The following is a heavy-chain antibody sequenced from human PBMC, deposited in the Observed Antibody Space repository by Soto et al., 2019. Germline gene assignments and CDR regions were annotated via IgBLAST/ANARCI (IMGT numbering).Heavy chain of an antibody. CDR2: IIPLFGTA. CDR3: ARADGAGTTYWFDP. Sequence: QVQLVQSGAEVKKPGSSVKVSCKASGDPFSTYAISWVRQAPGQGLEWMGGIIPLFGTAHYAQKFQGRLTITADESTSSGYMELSSMRFDDTAIYYCARADGAGTTYWFDPWGQGTPVTVSS. D-gene: IGHD1-1*01. CDR1: GDPFSTYA. J-gene: IGHJ5*02. V-gene: IGHV1-69*01.